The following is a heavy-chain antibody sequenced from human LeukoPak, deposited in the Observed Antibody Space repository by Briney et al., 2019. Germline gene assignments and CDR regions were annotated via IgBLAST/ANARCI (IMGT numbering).Heavy chain of an antibody. CDR2: IYPGDSDT. CDR3: AVQGRYYYDSSGYYY. V-gene: IGHV5-51*01. CDR1: GYSFTSYW. Sequence: GESLKISCKGSGYSFTSYWIGWVRQMPGKGLEWMGIIYPGDSDTRYSPSFQGQVTISADKSISTAYLQWSSLKASDTAMYYCAVQGRYYYDSSGYYYWGQGTLVTVSS. J-gene: IGHJ4*02. D-gene: IGHD3-22*01.